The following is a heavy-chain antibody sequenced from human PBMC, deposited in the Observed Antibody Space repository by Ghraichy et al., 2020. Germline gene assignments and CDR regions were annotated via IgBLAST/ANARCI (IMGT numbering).Heavy chain of an antibody. J-gene: IGHJ4*02. CDR2: IYYSGST. Sequence: ESLNISCTVSGGSISSYYWSWIRQPPGKGLEWIGYIYYSGSTNYNPSLKRRVTMSVDTSKNQFSLKLSSVTAADTAVYYCAYSSGWTRFDYWGQGTLVTVSS. CDR1: GGSISSYY. D-gene: IGHD6-19*01. V-gene: IGHV4-59*08. CDR3: AYSSGWTRFDY.